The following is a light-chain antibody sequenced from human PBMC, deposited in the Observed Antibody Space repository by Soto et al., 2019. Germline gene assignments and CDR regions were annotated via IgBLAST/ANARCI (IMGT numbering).Light chain of an antibody. CDR2: AAS. CDR3: QQAYSFPIT. CDR1: QDIAAY. J-gene: IGKJ5*01. V-gene: IGKV1D-12*01. Sequence: DIQVTQSPSSVSASVGDRVTITCRASQDIAAYLAWYQRKPGRAPELLIHAASSLQSGVPSRFSGSGSGTDFTLTINSLQPEDFATYYCQQAYSFPITFGQGTRLEI.